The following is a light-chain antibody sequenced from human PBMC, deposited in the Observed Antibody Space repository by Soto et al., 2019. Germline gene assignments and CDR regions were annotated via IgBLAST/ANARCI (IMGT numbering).Light chain of an antibody. CDR1: QGISRW. CDR3: QQLDSFPLT. V-gene: IGKV1-12*01. Sequence: DIEMPQSPYTLSASVGERVTITCRASQGISRWLAWYQQKPGRAPKLLIYAASSLQSGVPARFSGSGSGTDFTLTISSLEPEDVATYFCQQLDSFPLTFGQGTKVDIK. J-gene: IGKJ3*01. CDR2: AAS.